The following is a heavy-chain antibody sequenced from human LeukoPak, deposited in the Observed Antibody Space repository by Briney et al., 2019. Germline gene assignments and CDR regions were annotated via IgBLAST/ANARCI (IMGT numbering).Heavy chain of an antibody. Sequence: PSETLSLTCIVSGGSINNYYWGWFRQPPGKGLEWIGYVYYRGSTNYNPALKSRTTISVDTSENQFSLKLSSVTAADTAVYYCARHGGSSGWYHYFDYWGQGTLVTVSS. CDR3: ARHGGSSGWYHYFDY. J-gene: IGHJ4*02. V-gene: IGHV4-59*08. CDR2: VYYRGST. D-gene: IGHD6-19*01. CDR1: GGSINNYY.